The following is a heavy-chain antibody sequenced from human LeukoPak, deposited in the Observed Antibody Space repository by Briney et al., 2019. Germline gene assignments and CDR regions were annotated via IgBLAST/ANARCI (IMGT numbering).Heavy chain of an antibody. CDR1: GYTFTGYY. V-gene: IGHV1-2*02. Sequence: ASVKVSCKASGYTFTGYYMHWVRQAPGQGLEWMGWINPNSGGTNYAQKFQGRVTMTRDTSISTAYMELSRLRSDDTAVYYCARAWVRGVLNWFDPWGQGTLVTVPS. J-gene: IGHJ5*02. CDR2: INPNSGGT. D-gene: IGHD3-10*01. CDR3: ARAWVRGVLNWFDP.